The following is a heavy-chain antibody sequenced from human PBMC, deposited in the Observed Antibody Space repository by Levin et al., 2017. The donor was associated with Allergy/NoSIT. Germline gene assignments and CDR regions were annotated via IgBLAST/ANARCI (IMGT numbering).Heavy chain of an antibody. V-gene: IGHV4-31*03. D-gene: IGHD5-12*01. CDR3: ARVDKVTTTSYYFDY. CDR1: GGSISSGDYY. J-gene: IGHJ4*02. Sequence: SQTLSLTCSVSGGSISSGDYYWRWIRQHPGKGLEWIAYIYYSGSTYYNPSLKSRVTISVDTSQNQFSLKLYSVTAADTAVYYCARVDKVTTTSYYFDYWGQGTLVTVSS. CDR2: IYYSGST.